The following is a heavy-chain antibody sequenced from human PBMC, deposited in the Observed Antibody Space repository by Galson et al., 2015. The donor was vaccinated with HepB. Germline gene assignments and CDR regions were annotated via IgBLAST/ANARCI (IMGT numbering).Heavy chain of an antibody. D-gene: IGHD1-20*01. CDR3: ARETSNWNVTNAFDI. CDR2: INPNSGGT. J-gene: IGHJ3*02. V-gene: IGHV1-2*02. CDR1: GSTFTGYY. Sequence: SVKVSCKASGSTFTGYYIHWVRQAPGQGLEWMGWINPNSGGTHYAQKFEGRVTLTRDTSISTAYMELSGLRSDDTALYFCARETSNWNVTNAFDIWGQGTMVTVSS.